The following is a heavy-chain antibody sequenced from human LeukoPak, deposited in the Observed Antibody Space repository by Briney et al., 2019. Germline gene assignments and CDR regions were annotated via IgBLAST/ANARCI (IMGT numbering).Heavy chain of an antibody. Sequence: GASVKVSCKASGYTFSSYGITWVRQAPGQGLEWMGWVSGYNDNTNYAQKLQGRVTMTTDTSTSTAYMELRSLRSDDTAVYYCARGGSGSVSAFDIWGQGTMVTVSS. CDR3: ARGGSGSVSAFDI. V-gene: IGHV1-18*01. D-gene: IGHD3-10*01. CDR2: VSGYNDNT. J-gene: IGHJ3*02. CDR1: GYTFSSYG.